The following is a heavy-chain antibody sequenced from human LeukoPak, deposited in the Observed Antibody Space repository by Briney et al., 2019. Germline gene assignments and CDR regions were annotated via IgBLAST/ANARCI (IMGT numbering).Heavy chain of an antibody. Sequence: SETLSLTCTVSGGSISSYYWSWIRQPPGKGLEWIGYIYYSGSTNYNPSLKSRVTISVDTSKNQFSLKLSSVTAADTAVYYCASTEYQLLTPVRPGWPYYYGMDVWGQGTTVTVSS. CDR3: ASTEYQLLTPVRPGWPYYYGMDV. V-gene: IGHV4-59*01. CDR2: IYYSGST. J-gene: IGHJ6*02. CDR1: GGSISSYY. D-gene: IGHD2-2*01.